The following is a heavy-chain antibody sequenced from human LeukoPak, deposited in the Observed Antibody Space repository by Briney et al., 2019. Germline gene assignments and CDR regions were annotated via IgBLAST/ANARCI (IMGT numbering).Heavy chain of an antibody. D-gene: IGHD6-6*01. Sequence: ASVKVSCKASGYTFTDYYIHWVQQAPGKGLEWMGRVDPEDGETIYAEKFQGRVTITADTSTDTAYMELNSLRSEDTAVYYCAREPYSTSPDWYFDLWGRGTLVTVSS. J-gene: IGHJ2*01. CDR2: VDPEDGET. CDR3: AREPYSTSPDWYFDL. V-gene: IGHV1-69-2*01. CDR1: GYTFTDYY.